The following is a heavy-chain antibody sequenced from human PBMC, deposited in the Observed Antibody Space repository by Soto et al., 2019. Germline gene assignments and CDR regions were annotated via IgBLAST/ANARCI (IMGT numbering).Heavy chain of an antibody. CDR2: IIPIVTTP. CDR1: GGTFSSYA. J-gene: IGHJ6*02. D-gene: IGHD3-3*01. Sequence: QVRLVQSGAEVKKPGSSVKVSCEASGGTFSSYAVTWVRQAPGQGLEWMGGIIPIVTTPNYAQKFQGRLTISADNSTSTSYMELSSLRSEDTGVYYCARVGYNFSSRYHYYGMDVWGQGTTVIVSS. CDR3: ARVGYNFSSRYHYYGMDV. V-gene: IGHV1-69*06.